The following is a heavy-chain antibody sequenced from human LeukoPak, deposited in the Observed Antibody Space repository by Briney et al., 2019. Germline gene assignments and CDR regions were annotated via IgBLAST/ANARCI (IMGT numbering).Heavy chain of an antibody. CDR1: GASLSSDY. J-gene: IGHJ2*01. CDR2: IYTSGTT. Sequence: SETRSLTCTVSGASLSSDYCSWIRQPPGKELEWIGHIYTSGTTSYNPSLKSRVTMSVDTSKNHVSLNMSSVTAADTAMYYCARVLTTWGNWYFDLWGRGTLVTVYS. CDR3: ARVLTTWGNWYFDL. V-gene: IGHV4-4*09. D-gene: IGHD7-27*01.